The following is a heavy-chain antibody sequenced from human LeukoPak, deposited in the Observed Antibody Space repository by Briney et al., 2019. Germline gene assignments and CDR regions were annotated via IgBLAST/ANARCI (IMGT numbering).Heavy chain of an antibody. Sequence: GESLKISCQASGYIFTYYWIGWVRQMPGKGLEWMGIIEPSDSETRYTPSFQGQVTFSADKSLKIVYLHWNSLKASDTAMYYCVRQTAMGRSGDYWGQGTLLTVSS. D-gene: IGHD5-18*01. CDR2: IEPSDSET. CDR3: VRQTAMGRSGDY. V-gene: IGHV5-51*01. J-gene: IGHJ4*02. CDR1: GYIFTYYW.